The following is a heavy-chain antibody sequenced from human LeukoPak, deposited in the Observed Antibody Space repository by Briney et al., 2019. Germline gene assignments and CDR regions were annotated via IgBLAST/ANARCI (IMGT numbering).Heavy chain of an antibody. V-gene: IGHV1-46*01. J-gene: IGHJ3*02. D-gene: IGHD3-9*01. CDR1: GYTFTSYG. CDR2: INPSGAGT. Sequence: ASVKVSCKASGYTFTSYGISWVRQAPGQGLEWMGIINPSGAGTTYAQNFQGRVTMTRDTSTSTVYMDLSSLRSEDTAVYYCARESGLGYFEAALWGAFDIWGQGTMVTVSS. CDR3: ARESGLGYFEAALWGAFDI.